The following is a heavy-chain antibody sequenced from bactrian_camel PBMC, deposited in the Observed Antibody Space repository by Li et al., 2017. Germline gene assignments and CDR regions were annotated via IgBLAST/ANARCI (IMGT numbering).Heavy chain of an antibody. J-gene: IGHJ6*01. CDR3: AAGLKWCRQGYPTADFRY. CDR2: TYTGVGYGRT. CDR1: KYPTSTYC. Sequence: HVQLVESGGGSVQDGGSLKLSCIAAPKYPTSTYCMAWFRQGAGKQREAVATTYTGVGYGRTWYADSVKDRFTISRDGARNTLYLQMNSLKPDDTAMYYCAAGLKWCRQGYPTADFRYLGQGTQVTVS. V-gene: IGHV3S1*01. D-gene: IGHD2*01.